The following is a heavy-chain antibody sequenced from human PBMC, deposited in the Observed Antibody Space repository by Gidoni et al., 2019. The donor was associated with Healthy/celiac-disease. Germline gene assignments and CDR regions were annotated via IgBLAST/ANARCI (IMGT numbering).Heavy chain of an antibody. CDR3: ARHDCSSTSCPPRFRDYYMDV. CDR2: IYYSGST. V-gene: IGHV4-39*01. Sequence: QLRLQESGPGLVKPSETLSLTCTVSGGSISSSSYYWGWIRQPPGKGLEWIGSIYYSGSTYYNPSLKRRVTISVDTSKNQFSLKLSSVTAADTAVYYCARHDCSSTSCPPRFRDYYMDVWGKGTTVTVSS. CDR1: GGSISSSSYY. J-gene: IGHJ6*03. D-gene: IGHD2-2*01.